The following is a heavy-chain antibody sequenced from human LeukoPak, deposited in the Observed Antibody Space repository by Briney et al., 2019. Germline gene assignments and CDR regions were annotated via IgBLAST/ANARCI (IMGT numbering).Heavy chain of an antibody. CDR1: GYSFTSYW. J-gene: IGHJ5*02. V-gene: IGHV5-51*01. CDR3: ARFRPRGYCSSTSCYYFDP. D-gene: IGHD2-2*01. Sequence: GESLKISCKGSGYSFTSYWIGWVRQMPGKGLEWMGIIYPGDSDTRYSPSFQGHVTISADKSISTAYLQWSSLKASDTAMYYCARFRPRGYCSSTSCYYFDPWGQGTLVTVSS. CDR2: IYPGDSDT.